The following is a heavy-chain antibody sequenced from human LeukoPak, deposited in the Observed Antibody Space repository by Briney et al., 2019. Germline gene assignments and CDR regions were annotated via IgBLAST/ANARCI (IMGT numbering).Heavy chain of an antibody. CDR1: GFTFSSYA. D-gene: IGHD6-13*01. V-gene: IGHV3-23*01. J-gene: IGHJ4*02. CDR2: ISGSGGST. CDR3: VGYSSSWYVGDFDY. Sequence: GGSLRLSCAASGFTFSSYAMSWVRQAPGKGLEWVSAISGSGGSTYYADSVKGRFTISRDNSKNTLYLQMGSLRAEDTAVYYCVGYSSSWYVGDFDYWGQGTLVTVSS.